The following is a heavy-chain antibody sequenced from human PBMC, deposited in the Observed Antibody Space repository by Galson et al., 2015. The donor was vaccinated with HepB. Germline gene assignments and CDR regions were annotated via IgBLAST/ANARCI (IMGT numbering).Heavy chain of an antibody. CDR3: ATGQQLGL. CDR1: GFTFSSYA. Sequence: SLRLSCAASGFTFSSYAMSWVRQAPGKGLEWVSKISGNSGSTYYADSVKGRFTISRDNSKNTLYLQMNSVRAEDTALYYCATGQQLGLWGQGTLVTVSS. V-gene: IGHV3-23*01. D-gene: IGHD6-13*01. CDR2: ISGNSGST. J-gene: IGHJ4*02.